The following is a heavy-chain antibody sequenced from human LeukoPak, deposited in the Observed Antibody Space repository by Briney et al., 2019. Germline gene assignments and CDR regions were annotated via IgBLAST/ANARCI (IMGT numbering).Heavy chain of an antibody. V-gene: IGHV4-30-4*01. D-gene: IGHD5-12*01. J-gene: IGHJ4*02. Sequence: SETLSLTCTVSGGSIGSGDYYWSWIRQSPGKGLEWIGYIHHSGSTYYNPSLKSRLTISVDTSKNQFSLKLSSVTAADTAMYYCARDRSGYDIFDYWGQGTLVTVSS. CDR2: IHHSGST. CDR1: GGSIGSGDYY. CDR3: ARDRSGYDIFDY.